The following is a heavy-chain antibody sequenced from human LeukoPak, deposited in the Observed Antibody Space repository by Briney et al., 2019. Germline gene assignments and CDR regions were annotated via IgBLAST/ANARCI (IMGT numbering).Heavy chain of an antibody. Sequence: ASVKVSCKASGYTFTDYSTHWVRQAPGQGLEWMGWINPNSGGRKYAQKFQGRVTMTRDTSISTAYMELSGLGFDDTAVYYCARNGHISAWSYYYYYEDVWGIGTTVTVSS. J-gene: IGHJ6*03. V-gene: IGHV1-2*02. CDR1: GYTFTDYS. CDR3: ARNGHISAWSYYYYYEDV. CDR2: INPNSGGR. D-gene: IGHD6-19*01.